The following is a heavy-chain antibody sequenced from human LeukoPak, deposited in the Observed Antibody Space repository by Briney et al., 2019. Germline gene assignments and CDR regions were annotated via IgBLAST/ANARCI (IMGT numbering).Heavy chain of an antibody. CDR3: ARSDYDSSDYTLRGWFDP. D-gene: IGHD3-22*01. V-gene: IGHV4-39*07. Sequence: KPSETLSLTCTVSGGSISSSSYYWGWIRQPPGKGLEWIGSIYYSGSTYYNPSLKSRVTISVDTSKNQFSLKLSSVTAADTAVYYCARSDYDSSDYTLRGWFDPWGQGTLVTVSS. J-gene: IGHJ5*02. CDR1: GGSISSSSYY. CDR2: IYYSGST.